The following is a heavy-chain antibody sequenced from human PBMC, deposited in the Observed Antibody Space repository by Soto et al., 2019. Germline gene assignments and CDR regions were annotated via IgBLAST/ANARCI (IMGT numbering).Heavy chain of an antibody. CDR3: ARSTTWAPNYYYYALDV. Sequence: QVQLVESGGGVVQPGRSLRLSCAASGFIFSSYGMHWVRQAPGKGLEWVAVISYDENNKHYADSVKGRFTISRDNSKNTLSLQMNSLRVEDTAVYYCARSTTWAPNYYYYALDVWGQGTTVTVSS. D-gene: IGHD1-1*01. CDR1: GFIFSSYG. V-gene: IGHV3-30*03. J-gene: IGHJ6*02. CDR2: ISYDENNK.